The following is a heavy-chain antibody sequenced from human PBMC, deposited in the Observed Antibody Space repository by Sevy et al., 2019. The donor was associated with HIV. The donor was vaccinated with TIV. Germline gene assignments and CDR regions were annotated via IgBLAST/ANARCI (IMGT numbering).Heavy chain of an antibody. V-gene: IGHV3-21*06. CDR3: ARDKEGNGTRYFDY. D-gene: IGHD3-9*01. CDR2: IGRSSSHI. Sequence: GGSLRLSCETSGFTFSSYFINWVRQSPGKGLEWVASIGRSSSHIYYADSVKGRFTISRDNGKNSLYLQMNSLRVDDTAIYYCARDKEGNGTRYFDYWGQGALVTVSS. CDR1: GFTFSSYF. J-gene: IGHJ4*02.